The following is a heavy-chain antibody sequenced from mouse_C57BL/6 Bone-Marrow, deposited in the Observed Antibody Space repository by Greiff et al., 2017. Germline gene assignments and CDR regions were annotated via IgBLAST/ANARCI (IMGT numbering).Heavy chain of an antibody. CDR3: AKRGDGYDEGGGYAMDY. V-gene: IGHV2-9*01. CDR2: IWGGGST. Sequence: VKLVESGPGLVAPSQSLSITCTVSGFSLTSYGVDWVRQPPGKGLEWLGVIWGGGSTNYNSALMSRLSISKDNSKSQVFLKMNSLQTDATAMYYCAKRGDGYDEGGGYAMDYWGQGTSVTVSS. D-gene: IGHD2-2*01. CDR1: GFSLTSYG. J-gene: IGHJ4*01.